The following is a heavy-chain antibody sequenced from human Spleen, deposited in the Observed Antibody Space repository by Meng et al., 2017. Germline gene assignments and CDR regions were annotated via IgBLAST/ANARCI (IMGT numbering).Heavy chain of an antibody. D-gene: IGHD4-11*01. V-gene: IGHV4-34*01. CDR1: GGSFSGYY. CDR3: ARGPTTMAHDFDY. CDR2: INHSGST. Sequence: QGQVQQWGAGLLKPSEPLSLTCAVYGGSFSGYYWSWIRQPPGKGLEWIGEINHSGSTNYNPSLKSRVTISVDTSKNQFSLKLSSVTAADSAVYYCARGPTTMAHDFDYWGQGTLVTVSS. J-gene: IGHJ4*02.